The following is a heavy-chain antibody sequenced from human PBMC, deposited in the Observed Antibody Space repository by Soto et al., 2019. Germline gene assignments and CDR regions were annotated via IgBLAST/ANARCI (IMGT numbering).Heavy chain of an antibody. Sequence: PSETLSLTCTVSGGSISSYYWSWIRQPPGKGLEWIGYIYYSGSTNYNPSLKSRVTISVDTSKNQFSLKLSSVTAADTAVYYCASLGYCSGGICYPWGQGTLVTVSS. J-gene: IGHJ5*02. CDR3: ASLGYCSGGICYP. CDR1: GGSISSYY. V-gene: IGHV4-59*01. D-gene: IGHD2-15*01. CDR2: IYYSGST.